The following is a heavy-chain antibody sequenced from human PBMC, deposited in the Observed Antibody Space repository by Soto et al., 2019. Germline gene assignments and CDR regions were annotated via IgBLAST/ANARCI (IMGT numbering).Heavy chain of an antibody. CDR3: ARQGLPEAPYSYYCMHA. CDR1: GFTFSSYG. CDR2: IWYDGNNK. V-gene: IGHV3-33*01. J-gene: IGHJ6*02. Sequence: HPCGNLELSCAASGFTFSSYGMHWVRQAPGKGLEWVAVIWYDGNNKYYADSVKGRFTISRDNSKNTLYLQMNSLRAEDTAVYYCARQGLPEAPYSYYCMHAWRQAPTVT. D-gene: IGHD2-2*01.